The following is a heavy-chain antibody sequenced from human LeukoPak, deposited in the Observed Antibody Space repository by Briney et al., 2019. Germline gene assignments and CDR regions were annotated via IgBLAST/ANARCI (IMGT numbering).Heavy chain of an antibody. Sequence: GASVKVSCKASGSTFTVYYMHGVRQAPGQGLEWMGWINPNSGGTNYAQKFQGRVTMTRDTSISTAYMELSSLRSDDKTVYYCATAKHMTTVATFGYWGQGTLVTVSS. V-gene: IGHV1-2*02. CDR2: INPNSGGT. J-gene: IGHJ4*02. D-gene: IGHD5-12*01. CDR3: ATAKHMTTVATFGY. CDR1: GSTFTVYY.